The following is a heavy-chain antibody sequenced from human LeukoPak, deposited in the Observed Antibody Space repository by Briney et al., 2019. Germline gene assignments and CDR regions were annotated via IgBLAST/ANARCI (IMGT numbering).Heavy chain of an antibody. CDR3: ARGRDSSSSYPGY. D-gene: IGHD6-6*01. CDR1: GFTFSSYS. V-gene: IGHV3-48*01. Sequence: GGSLRLSCAVSGFTFSSYSMTWVRQAPGKGLEWVSYISSTSSTVYYAASVKGRFTISRDNAKNSLYLQMNSLRAEDTAVCYCARGRDSSSSYPGYWGQGTLVTVSS. CDR2: ISSTSSTV. J-gene: IGHJ4*02.